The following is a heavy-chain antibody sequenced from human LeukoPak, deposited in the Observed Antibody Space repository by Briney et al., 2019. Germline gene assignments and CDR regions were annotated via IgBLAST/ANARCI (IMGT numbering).Heavy chain of an antibody. V-gene: IGHV1-18*01. CDR1: GYTLTELS. CDR3: AREGLGELTLDY. CDR2: ISTDNGDT. J-gene: IGHJ4*02. D-gene: IGHD3-16*01. Sequence: EASVKVSCKVSGYTLTELSMHWVRQAPGKGLEWMGWISTDNGDTNYAQKLQGRVTMTTDTSTSTAYMELRSLRSDDTAVYYCAREGLGELTLDYWGQGTLVTVSS.